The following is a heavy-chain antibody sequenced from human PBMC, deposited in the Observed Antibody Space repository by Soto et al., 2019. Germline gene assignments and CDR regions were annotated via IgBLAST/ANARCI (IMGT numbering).Heavy chain of an antibody. J-gene: IGHJ3*02. D-gene: IGHD2-15*01. CDR2: ISAYNGNT. V-gene: IGHV1-18*01. CDR1: GYTFTSYG. CDR3: ARAQLYCSGGSCYSDDAFDI. Sequence: QVQLVQSGAEVKKPGASVKVSCKASGYTFTSYGISWVRQAPGQGLEWMGWISAYNGNTNYAQKLQGRVTMTTDTSPSTAYMELRSLRSDDTAVYYCARAQLYCSGGSCYSDDAFDIWGQGTMVTVSS.